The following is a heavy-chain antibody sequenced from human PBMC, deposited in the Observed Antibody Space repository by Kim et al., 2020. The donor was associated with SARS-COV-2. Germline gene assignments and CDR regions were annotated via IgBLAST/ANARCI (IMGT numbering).Heavy chain of an antibody. CDR1: GFTFSTSP. CDR3: AKGVTNRGFDY. D-gene: IGHD4-17*01. Sequence: GGSLRLSCVASGFTFSTSPMGWVRQAPGEGLEWVSRISWDGTRTYYADSVKGRVTMSSDKSKNTVYLHINSLRVEDTAVYYCAKGVTNRGFDYWGKGAQV. V-gene: IGHV3-23*01. J-gene: IGHJ4*02. CDR2: ISWDGTRT.